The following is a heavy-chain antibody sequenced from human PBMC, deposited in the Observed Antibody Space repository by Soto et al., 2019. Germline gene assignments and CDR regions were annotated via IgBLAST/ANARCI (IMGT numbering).Heavy chain of an antibody. J-gene: IGHJ4*02. CDR1: GFTFSSYA. Sequence: GGSLRLSCAASGFTFSSYAMSWVRQAPGKGLEWVSAISGSGGSTYYADSVKGRFTISRDNSKNTLYLQMNSLTVGDTSVYYCATRPPLGYGSSTSRYRVDYWGQVSLVTVSS. CDR2: ISGSGGST. V-gene: IGHV3-23*01. D-gene: IGHD2-2*01. CDR3: ATRPPLGYGSSTSRYRVDY.